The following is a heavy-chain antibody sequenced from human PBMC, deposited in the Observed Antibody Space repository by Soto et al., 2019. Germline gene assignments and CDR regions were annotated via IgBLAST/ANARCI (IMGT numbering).Heavy chain of an antibody. CDR2: IQRKTDGATT. CDR1: DFTFSNAW. CDR3: TTDEDYGDYYFDY. J-gene: IGHJ4*02. Sequence: EVQLVESGGGLVKPGGSLRLSCAVSDFTFSNAWMNWVRQSTGKGLVWVGRIQRKTDGATTDYAAPVKGRFTISRDDSKNTLYLQMNSLTTEDTAMYYCTTDEDYGDYYFDYWGQGTLVTVSS. V-gene: IGHV3-15*07. D-gene: IGHD4-17*01.